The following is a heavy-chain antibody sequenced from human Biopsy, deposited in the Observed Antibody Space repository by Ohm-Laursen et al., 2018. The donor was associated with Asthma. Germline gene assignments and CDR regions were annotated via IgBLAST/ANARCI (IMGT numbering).Heavy chain of an antibody. D-gene: IGHD1-26*01. J-gene: IGHJ4*02. CDR1: GFTFSNYG. CDR3: AKDVFPGWELRRGPDY. V-gene: IGHV3-30*18. CDR2: IFFDGSNK. Sequence: SLRLSCAATGFTFSNYGMHWVRQAPGKGLDWVAGIFFDGSNKYYADPVKGRVTISRDNSRNTLHLQMNSLRAEDTAVYYCAKDVFPGWELRRGPDYWGQGTPVTVSS.